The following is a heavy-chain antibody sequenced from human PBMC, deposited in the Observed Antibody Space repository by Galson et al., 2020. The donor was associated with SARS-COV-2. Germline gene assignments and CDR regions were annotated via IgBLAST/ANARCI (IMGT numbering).Heavy chain of an antibody. CDR1: GFTFDDYA. J-gene: IGHJ1*01. CDR2: ISWNSGSI. V-gene: IGHV3-9*01. D-gene: IGHD3-22*01. CDR3: AKVAYDSSGWRVFQH. Sequence: GGSLRLSCAASGFTFDDYAMHWVRQAPGKGLEWVSGISWNSGSIVYADSVKGRFTISRDNAKNSLYLQMNSLRAEDTALYYCAKVAYDSSGWRVFQHWGQGTLVTVSS.